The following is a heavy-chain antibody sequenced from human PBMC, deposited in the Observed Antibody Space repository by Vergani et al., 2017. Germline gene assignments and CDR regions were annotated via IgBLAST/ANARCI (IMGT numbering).Heavy chain of an antibody. CDR3: ASSILSSTSCFD. D-gene: IGHD2-2*01. V-gene: IGHV3-23*01. CDR2: ISGSVGTT. J-gene: IGHJ4*02. Sequence: EVQLLDSGGGLVQPGGSLRLSCAASGFTFSNHAMTWVRQAAGKGLEWVSSISGSVGTTLYADSVKGRFTISRDNSKNSLYLQMNSLRAEDTAVYYCASSILSSTSCFDWGQGTLVTVSS. CDR1: GFTFSNHA.